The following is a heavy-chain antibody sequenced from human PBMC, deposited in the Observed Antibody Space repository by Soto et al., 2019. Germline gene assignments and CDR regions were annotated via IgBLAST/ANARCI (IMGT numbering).Heavy chain of an antibody. J-gene: IGHJ6*02. D-gene: IGHD3-10*01. CDR1: GFTFSSYG. V-gene: IGHV3-33*04. Sequence: QVQLVESGGGVVQPGRSLSLSCAASGFTFSSYGIHWVRQAPGKGLEWVAVIWSDGSNKYYADSVKGRFTISKDNTKNTLYLQMNSLRAEDTAVYYCAREVLVRGIKYHAMDVWGRGTTDTVSS. CDR2: IWSDGSNK. CDR3: AREVLVRGIKYHAMDV.